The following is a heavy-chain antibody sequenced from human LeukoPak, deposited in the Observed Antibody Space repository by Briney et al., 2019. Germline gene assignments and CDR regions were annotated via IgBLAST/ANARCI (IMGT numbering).Heavy chain of an antibody. V-gene: IGHV4-39*07. J-gene: IGHJ4*02. D-gene: IGHD2-8*01. CDR2: VYNTGTT. CDR1: RDYIRHIDYY. CDR3: ARLIVGCTDGVCYKGHLY. Sequence: SETLSLNCSVTRDYIRHIDYYRVWIRQPPGRGLAWIGNVYNTGTTSYNPSLSSRVAMSIDTSKSQFSLRVNSVTAADAAVYYCARLIVGCTDGVCYKGHLYWGQGTLVTVSS.